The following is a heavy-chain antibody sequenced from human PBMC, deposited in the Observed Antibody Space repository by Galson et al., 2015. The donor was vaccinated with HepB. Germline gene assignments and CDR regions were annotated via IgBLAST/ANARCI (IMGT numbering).Heavy chain of an antibody. CDR1: GFTVSSNY. V-gene: IGHV3-66*01. CDR2: IYSGGST. Sequence: SLRLSCAASGFTVSSNYMSWVRQAPGKGLEWVSVIYSGGSTYYADSVKGRFTISRDNSKNTLYLQMNSLRAEDTAVYYCAREGRELLLFSYWGQGTLVTVSS. J-gene: IGHJ4*02. D-gene: IGHD2-15*01. CDR3: AREGRELLLFSY.